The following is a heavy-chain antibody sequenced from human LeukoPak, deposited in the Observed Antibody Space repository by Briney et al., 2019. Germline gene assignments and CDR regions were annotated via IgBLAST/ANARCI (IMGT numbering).Heavy chain of an antibody. Sequence: SGGSLRLSCAASGFTFSSYDMHWVRQATGKGLEWVSAIGTAGDTYYPGSVKGRFTISRENAKNSLYLQMNSLRAGDTAVYYCARGLGLGNNYYYYYGMDVWGQGTTVTVSS. D-gene: IGHD7-27*01. J-gene: IGHJ6*02. V-gene: IGHV3-13*01. CDR2: IGTAGDT. CDR1: GFTFSSYD. CDR3: ARGLGLGNNYYYYYGMDV.